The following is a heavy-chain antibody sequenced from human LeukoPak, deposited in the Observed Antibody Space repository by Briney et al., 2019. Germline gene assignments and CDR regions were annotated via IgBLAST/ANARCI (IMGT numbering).Heavy chain of an antibody. Sequence: GGSLRLSCTASGFTFRSYDMSWVRQAPGKGLEWVSAISGSGGSTYYADSVKGRFTISRDNSKNTLYLQMNSLRAEDTAVYYCAKGTSGYSYGEEFDYWGQGTLVTVSS. CDR2: ISGSGGST. CDR1: GFTFRSYD. CDR3: AKGTSGYSYGEEFDY. D-gene: IGHD5-18*01. V-gene: IGHV3-23*01. J-gene: IGHJ4*02.